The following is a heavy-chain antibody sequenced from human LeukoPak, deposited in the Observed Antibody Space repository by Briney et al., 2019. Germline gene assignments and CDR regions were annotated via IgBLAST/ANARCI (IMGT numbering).Heavy chain of an antibody. V-gene: IGHV1-18*04. Sequence: ASVKVSCKASGYTFTGYYMHWVRQAPGQGFEWMGWISAYNGNTNYAQKLQGRVTMTTDISTSTAYMELRSLRSDDTAVYYCARDSSSSADYYYGMDVWGQGTTVTVSS. J-gene: IGHJ6*02. CDR3: ARDSSSSADYYYGMDV. D-gene: IGHD6-6*01. CDR1: GYTFTGYY. CDR2: ISAYNGNT.